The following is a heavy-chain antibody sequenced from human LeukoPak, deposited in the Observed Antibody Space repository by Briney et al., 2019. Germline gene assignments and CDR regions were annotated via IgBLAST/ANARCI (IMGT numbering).Heavy chain of an antibody. V-gene: IGHV4-39*01. J-gene: IGHJ4*02. CDR2: IYYSGTT. Sequence: SETLSLTCTVSGGSISSGPYYWGWIRQPPGKGLEWIGSIYYSGTTYYNPSLKSRVTISVDTSKNQFSLKMRSVTAADTAVYYCARGPPRWLRFRFDYWGQGILVTVSS. CDR3: ARGPPRWLRFRFDY. CDR1: GGSISSGPYY. D-gene: IGHD5-24*01.